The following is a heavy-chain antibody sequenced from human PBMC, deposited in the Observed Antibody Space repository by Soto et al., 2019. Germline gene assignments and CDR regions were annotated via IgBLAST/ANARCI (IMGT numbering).Heavy chain of an antibody. D-gene: IGHD6-19*01. CDR2: IWSDGNKE. V-gene: IGHV3-33*01. Sequence: QVPLVESGGGVVQPGRSLRLSCVGSGFPFWHYGMHWVRQAPGKGLEWVAVIWSDGNKESYADSVKGRFAISRDNSTYTLYLEMNSLRVEDTAVYFCARDRNGGWFHMDVWGQGTTVSVSS. CDR1: GFPFWHYG. CDR3: ARDRNGGWFHMDV. J-gene: IGHJ6*02.